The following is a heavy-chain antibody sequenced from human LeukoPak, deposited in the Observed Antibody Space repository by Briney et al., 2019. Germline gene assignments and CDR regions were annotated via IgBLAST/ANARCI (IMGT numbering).Heavy chain of an antibody. D-gene: IGHD3-9*01. J-gene: IGHJ6*02. CDR3: AVRDDILTGYPNPYYYYGMDV. Sequence: GGSLRLSCAASGFTFSSYEMNWVRQAPGKGLEWVSYISSSGSTIYYADSVKGRFTISRDNAKNSLYLQMNSLRAEDTAVYYCAVRDDILTGYPNPYYYYGMDVWGQGTTVTVSS. CDR1: GFTFSSYE. CDR2: ISSSGSTI. V-gene: IGHV3-48*03.